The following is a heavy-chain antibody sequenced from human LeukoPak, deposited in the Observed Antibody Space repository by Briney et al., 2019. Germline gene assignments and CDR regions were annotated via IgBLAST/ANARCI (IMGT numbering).Heavy chain of an antibody. V-gene: IGHV4-59*01. CDR3: ARSELLWFGGVNSGFDY. CDR1: GGSLSSYY. D-gene: IGHD3-10*01. CDR2: VYYSGST. J-gene: IGHJ4*02. Sequence: SETLSLTCTVSGGSLSSYYWSWIRQPPGKGLEWIGYVYYSGSTNYNPSLKSRVTISIDTSRTQFSLKLSSVTAADTAVYYCARSELLWFGGVNSGFDYWGQGTLVTVSS.